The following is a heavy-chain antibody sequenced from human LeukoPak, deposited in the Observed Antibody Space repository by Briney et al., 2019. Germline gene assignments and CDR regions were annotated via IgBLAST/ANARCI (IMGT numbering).Heavy chain of an antibody. Sequence: SETLSLTCTVSGVSISSYYWSWLRQPPGKGLEWIGYIYTSGSTNYNPSLKSRGTISVDTSKNQFSLKLSSVTAADTAMYYCARLLGYSSSWYYLDYWGQGSLVTVSS. CDR1: GVSISSYY. J-gene: IGHJ4*02. D-gene: IGHD6-13*01. CDR3: ARLLGYSSSWYYLDY. V-gene: IGHV4-4*09. CDR2: IYTSGST.